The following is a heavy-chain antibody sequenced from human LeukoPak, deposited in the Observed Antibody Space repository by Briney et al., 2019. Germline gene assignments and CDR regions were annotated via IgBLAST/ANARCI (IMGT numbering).Heavy chain of an antibody. CDR1: GFTFSSYD. D-gene: IGHD3-22*01. V-gene: IGHV3-13*01. CDR3: AKDRGYSSLYYFDY. J-gene: IGHJ4*02. Sequence: PGGSLRLSCAASGFTFSSYDMHWVRQSTGKGLEWVSAIAAVGDTYYPGSVKGRFTISRDDAKNSMYLQMNSLRAEDTAVYYCAKDRGYSSLYYFDYWGQGTLVTVSS. CDR2: IAAVGDT.